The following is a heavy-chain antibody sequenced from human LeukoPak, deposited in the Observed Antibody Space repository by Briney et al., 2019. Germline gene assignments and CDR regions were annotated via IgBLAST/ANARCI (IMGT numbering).Heavy chain of an antibody. CDR3: ARDCSGSGGSCSSTDY. D-gene: IGHD2-15*01. CDR2: ISSSSSYI. J-gene: IGHJ4*02. Sequence: GGSLRPSWAAAGFIFSNYSMNGVRQAAGKGLEWVSSISSSSSYIYYADSVKGRFTISRDNAKNSLYLQMNSLRAEDTAVYYCARDCSGSGGSCSSTDYWGQGTLVTVSS. V-gene: IGHV3-21*01. CDR1: GFIFSNYS.